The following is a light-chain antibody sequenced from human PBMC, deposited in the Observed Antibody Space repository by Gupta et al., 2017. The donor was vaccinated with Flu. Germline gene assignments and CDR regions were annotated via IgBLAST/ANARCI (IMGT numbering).Light chain of an antibody. J-gene: IGKJ4*01. V-gene: IGKV3-15*01. CDR1: QSVSSN. Sequence: EIVMTQSPATMSVSPGERVTLSCRASQSVSSNLAWYQQRPGQAPRLLMYGASTRATGIPATFSGSGSGTEFTLTISSLQSEDFAVYYCQQYNSWPLTFGGGTKVEIK. CDR2: GAS. CDR3: QQYNSWPLT.